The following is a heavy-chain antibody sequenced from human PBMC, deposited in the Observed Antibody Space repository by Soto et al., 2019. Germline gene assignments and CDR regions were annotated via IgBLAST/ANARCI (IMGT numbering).Heavy chain of an antibody. J-gene: IGHJ6*02. CDR1: GFTFSSSH. V-gene: IGHV3-21*02. CDR3: SRGNTNYGGGMDV. CDR2: ISDTSTYI. Sequence: EVQLVEAGGDLVKPGGSLRLSCAASGFTFSSSHMHWVRQAPGKGLEWVSYISDTSTYIHYADSVKGRFTVSRDNGKSSLYLQMNSLIAEDTAMYYWSRGNTNYGGGMDVWGQGTTVIVSS. D-gene: IGHD3-16*01.